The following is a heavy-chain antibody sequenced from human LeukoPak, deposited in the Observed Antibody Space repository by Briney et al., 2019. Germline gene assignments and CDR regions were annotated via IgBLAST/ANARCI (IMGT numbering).Heavy chain of an antibody. D-gene: IGHD3-22*01. V-gene: IGHV3-30*18. CDR1: GFTFTSYA. Sequence: GGSLRLSCAASGFTFTSYAMHWVRQAPGKGLEWLGAISYDGRNKNYADSVKGRFTISRDDSKNTLYLQMNSLRAEDTAVYYCAKLYYDSSGYLDYWGQGTLVTVSS. CDR2: ISYDGRNK. J-gene: IGHJ4*02. CDR3: AKLYYDSSGYLDY.